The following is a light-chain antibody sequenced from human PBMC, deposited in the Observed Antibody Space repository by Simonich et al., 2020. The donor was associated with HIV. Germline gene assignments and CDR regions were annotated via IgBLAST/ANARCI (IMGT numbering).Light chain of an antibody. CDR1: SSDVGGYNY. J-gene: IGLJ3*02. CDR2: DVS. CDR3: SSYTSSNTWV. V-gene: IGLV2-14*01. Sequence: QSALTQPASVSGSPGQSITISCTGTSSDVGGYNYVSWYQQDPGKAPKLIIYDVSKRPSVFSNRFSGSKSGNTASLTISGLQAEDEADYYCSSYTSSNTWVFGAGTKLTVL.